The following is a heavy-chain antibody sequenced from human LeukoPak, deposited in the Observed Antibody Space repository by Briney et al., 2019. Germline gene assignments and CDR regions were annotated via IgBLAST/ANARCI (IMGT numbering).Heavy chain of an antibody. CDR2: ISYDGSNK. Sequence: PGGSLRLSCAASGFTFSGFAMHWVRQAPGKGLEWVAVISYDGSNKYYADSVKGRFTISRDNSKNTVYLQMNNLKTEDTAVYYCASVLDYWGQGILVTVSS. V-gene: IGHV3-30*04. CDR3: ASVLDY. CDR1: GFTFSGFA. J-gene: IGHJ4*02.